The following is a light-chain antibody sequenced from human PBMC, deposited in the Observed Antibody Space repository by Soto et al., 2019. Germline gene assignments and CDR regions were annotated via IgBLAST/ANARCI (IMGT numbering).Light chain of an antibody. J-gene: IGKJ1*01. CDR3: QQRSNWPRT. V-gene: IGKV3-11*01. Sequence: EIVLTQSPATLSLSPGERATLSCRASQSVGYFLAWYQQKPGQAPRLLIYDASNRATGIPARFSGSGSGTNFTLTISSLGPEDFAVYSCQQRSNWPRTFGQGTKV. CDR1: QSVGYF. CDR2: DAS.